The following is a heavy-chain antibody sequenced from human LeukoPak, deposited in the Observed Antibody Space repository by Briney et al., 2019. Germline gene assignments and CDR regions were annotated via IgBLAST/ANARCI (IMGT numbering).Heavy chain of an antibody. Sequence: PGGSLRLSCAASGFTFSSLHMTWVRQAPGKGLEWVSAISSSGGSTYYADSVKGRFTVSRDNSRNMLYLQMNSLRAEDTAVYYCAREEGSGWYGYWGQGTLVTVSS. CDR1: GFTFSSLH. J-gene: IGHJ4*02. D-gene: IGHD6-19*01. CDR3: AREEGSGWYGY. CDR2: ISSSGGST. V-gene: IGHV3-23*01.